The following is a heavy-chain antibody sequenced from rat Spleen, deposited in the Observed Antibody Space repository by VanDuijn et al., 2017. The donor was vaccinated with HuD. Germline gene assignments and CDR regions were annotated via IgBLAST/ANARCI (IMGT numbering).Heavy chain of an antibody. CDR3: GRRITYNVANYVGYYVMDA. V-gene: IGHV5-7*01. Sequence: EVQLVESGGGLVQPGRSLKLSCAASGFTFSNYNMAWVRQAPKKGLEWVATITNASGRTYYPDSVKGRFTISRDNAKSTLSLQMDSLRSEDTATYYCGRRITYNVANYVGYYVMDAWCQGASVTVSS. CDR2: ITNASGRT. CDR1: GFTFSNYN. D-gene: IGHD1-11*01. J-gene: IGHJ4*01.